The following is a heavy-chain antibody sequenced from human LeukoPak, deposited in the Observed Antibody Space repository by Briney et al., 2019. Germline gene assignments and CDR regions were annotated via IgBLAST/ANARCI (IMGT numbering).Heavy chain of an antibody. J-gene: IGHJ6*04. CDR2: IYHNGST. Sequence: SSETLSLTCAVSGGSTSSGSHSWSWIRQPPGKGLECIGFIYHNGSTYHNPSLKSRVTISVDRSKNQFSPRLSSVTAADTAVYYCARLIVVIPKKNDYHYYYGMDVWGKGTTVTVSS. CDR1: GGSTSSGSHS. V-gene: IGHV4-30-2*01. D-gene: IGHD2-2*01. CDR3: ARLIVVIPKKNDYHYYYGMDV.